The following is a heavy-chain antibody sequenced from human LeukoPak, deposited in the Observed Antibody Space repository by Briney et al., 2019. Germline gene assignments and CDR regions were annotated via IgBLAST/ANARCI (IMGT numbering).Heavy chain of an antibody. Sequence: SETLSLTCTVSGGSISSYYWSWIRQPPGKGLEWIAYIYYSGSTNYNPSLKSRVTISVDTSKNQFSLKLSSVTAADTAVYYCARLRDYVWGSYRVFDYWGQGTLVTVSS. J-gene: IGHJ4*02. V-gene: IGHV4-59*01. D-gene: IGHD3-16*02. CDR1: GGSISSYY. CDR3: ARLRDYVWGSYRVFDY. CDR2: IYYSGST.